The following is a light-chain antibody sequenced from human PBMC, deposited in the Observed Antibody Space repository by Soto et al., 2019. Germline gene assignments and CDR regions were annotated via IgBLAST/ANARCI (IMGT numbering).Light chain of an antibody. Sequence: EMVLTQSPGTLSLSPGERATLSCRASQSVSSSYLAWYQQKPGQAPRLLIYGASSRATGIPDRFSGSGSGTVFTFTISRLEPEDFAVYYCQQYGTTFDGGTKVELK. V-gene: IGKV3-20*01. J-gene: IGKJ4*02. CDR3: QQYGTT. CDR1: QSVSSSY. CDR2: GAS.